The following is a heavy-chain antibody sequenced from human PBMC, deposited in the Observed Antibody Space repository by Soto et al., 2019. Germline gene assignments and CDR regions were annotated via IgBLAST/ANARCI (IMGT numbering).Heavy chain of an antibody. V-gene: IGHV3-30-3*01. Sequence: QVQLVESGGGVVQPGRSLRLSCTASGFTFSSYAMHWVRQAPGKGLEWVAVISYDGSNKYYADSVKGRFTISRDNSKNTLCLQMNSRRAEDTAVYYCARPDYGSGSYPDYWGQGTLVTVSS. CDR3: ARPDYGSGSYPDY. CDR1: GFTFSSYA. D-gene: IGHD3-10*01. J-gene: IGHJ4*02. CDR2: ISYDGSNK.